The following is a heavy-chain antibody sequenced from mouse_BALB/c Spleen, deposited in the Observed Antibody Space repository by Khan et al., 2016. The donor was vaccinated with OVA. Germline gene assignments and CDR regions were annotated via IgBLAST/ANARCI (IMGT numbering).Heavy chain of an antibody. D-gene: IGHD1-2*01. J-gene: IGHJ3*01. CDR1: GFTFSDYY. CDR3: ARVDYGYGFAY. Sequence: EVQLVESGGGLVEPGGSLRLSCATSGFTFSDYYMSWVRQPPGKALEWLGFIRKKASGYTTEYSASVKGRFTISSDNSQSILYLQMNSRRAEDRATYYCARVDYGYGFAYWGQGTLVTVAA. V-gene: IGHV7-3*02. CDR2: IRKKASGYTT.